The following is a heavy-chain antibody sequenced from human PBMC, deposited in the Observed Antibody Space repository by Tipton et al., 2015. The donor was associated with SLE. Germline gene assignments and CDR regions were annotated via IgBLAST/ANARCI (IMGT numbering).Heavy chain of an antibody. D-gene: IGHD3-16*01. CDR1: SESIRSSSYY. CDR3: ARMEGMITYGGIAGL. V-gene: IGHV4-39*02. Sequence: TLSLTCTVSSESIRSSSYYWGWIRQSPGKGLEWIGEVNHLGTIYYNASLKSRVTISIDTSKSHFSLKLTSVTAADTAVYYCARMEGMITYGGIAGLWGQGTVVTVSS. J-gene: IGHJ4*02. CDR2: VNHLGTI.